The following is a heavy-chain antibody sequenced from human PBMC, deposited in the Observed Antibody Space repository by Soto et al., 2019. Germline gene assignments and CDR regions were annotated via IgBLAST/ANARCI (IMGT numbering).Heavy chain of an antibody. V-gene: IGHV1-18*04. CDR2: ISAYNGNT. D-gene: IGHD1-26*01. J-gene: IGHJ4*02. Sequence: ASVNVSCKSSGYTFTSYCISWVRQAPGQGLEWMGWISAYNGNTNYAQKLQGRVTMTTDTSTSTAYMELRSLRSDDTAVYYCARDASSGSRFDYWGQGTLVTVSS. CDR3: ARDASSGSRFDY. CDR1: GYTFTSYC.